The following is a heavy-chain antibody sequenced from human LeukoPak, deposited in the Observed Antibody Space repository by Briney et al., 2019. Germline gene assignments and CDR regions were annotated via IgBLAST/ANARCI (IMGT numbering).Heavy chain of an antibody. V-gene: IGHV1-18*01. CDR3: ARDWVAGTGTWFDP. J-gene: IGHJ5*02. Sequence: AASVKVSCKASGGTFSSYAISWVRQAPGQGLEWMGWISAYNGNTNYAQKLQGRVTMTTDTSTSTAYMELRSLRSDDTAVYYCARDWVAGTGTWFDPRGQGTLVTVSS. D-gene: IGHD6-19*01. CDR2: ISAYNGNT. CDR1: GGTFSSYA.